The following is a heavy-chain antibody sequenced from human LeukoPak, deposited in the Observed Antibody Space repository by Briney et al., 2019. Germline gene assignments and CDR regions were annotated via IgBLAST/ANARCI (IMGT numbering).Heavy chain of an antibody. CDR3: AKDVGKWESLHFFDY. CDR1: GFTLSTNA. V-gene: IGHV3-23*01. Sequence: GGSLRLSCLTSGFTLSTNAMSWVRQAPGKGLEWISGISGSGASTYYADSVKGRFTISRDDSRNTLYLQMNSLRGDDTAVYYCAKDVGKWESLHFFDYRGQGTLVTVSS. D-gene: IGHD1-26*01. CDR2: ISGSGAST. J-gene: IGHJ4*02.